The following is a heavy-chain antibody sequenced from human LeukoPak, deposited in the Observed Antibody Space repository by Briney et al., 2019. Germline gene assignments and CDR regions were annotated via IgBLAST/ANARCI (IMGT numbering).Heavy chain of an antibody. CDR3: AREGVYYYDSSGTGAFDI. D-gene: IGHD3-22*01. CDR2: IIPIFGTA. V-gene: IGHV1-69*01. J-gene: IGHJ3*02. Sequence: SVKVSCKASGGTSSSYAISWVRQAPGQGLEWMGGIIPIFGTANYAQKFQGRVTITADESTSTAYMELSSLRSEDTAVYYCAREGVYYYDSSGTGAFDIWGQGTMVTVSS. CDR1: GGTSSSYA.